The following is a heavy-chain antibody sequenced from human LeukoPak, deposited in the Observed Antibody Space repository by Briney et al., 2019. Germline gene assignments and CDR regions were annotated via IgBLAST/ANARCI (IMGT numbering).Heavy chain of an antibody. CDR2: IYHSGST. CDR1: GGSISSSNW. D-gene: IGHD6-6*01. J-gene: IGHJ4*02. Sequence: PSETLSLTCAVSGGSISSSNWWSWVRQPPGKGLEWIGEIYHSGSTNYNPSLKSRVTISVDKSKNQFSLKLSSVTAADTAVYYCARDRSIAARTYSDYWGQGTLVTVSS. V-gene: IGHV4-4*02. CDR3: ARDRSIAARTYSDY.